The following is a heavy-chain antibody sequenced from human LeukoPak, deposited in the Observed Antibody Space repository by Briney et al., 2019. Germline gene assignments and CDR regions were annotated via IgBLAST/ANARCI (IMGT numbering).Heavy chain of an antibody. CDR1: GGSFSGYY. J-gene: IGHJ3*02. Sequence: PSETLSLTCAVYGGSFSGYYWSWIRQPPGEGREWIGEINHSGSTNYNPSLKSRVTISVETSKNKFSLKRSSVTAAERAVYYCARSRYYVSGSYYRRAFDIWGQGTMVTVSS. CDR2: INHSGST. D-gene: IGHD3-10*01. CDR3: ARSRYYVSGSYYRRAFDI. V-gene: IGHV4-34*01.